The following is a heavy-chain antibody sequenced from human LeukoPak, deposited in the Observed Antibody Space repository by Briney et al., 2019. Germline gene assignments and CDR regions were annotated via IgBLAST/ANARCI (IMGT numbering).Heavy chain of an antibody. CDR2: IYYSGST. D-gene: IGHD6-13*01. V-gene: IGHV4-59*13. J-gene: IGHJ4*02. CDR3: ARDIAAAGVFDY. CDR1: GGSISSYY. Sequence: SETLSLICTVSGGSISSYYWSWIRQVPGKGLEWIGCIYYSGSTNYNPSLKSRVTVSIDTSKNQFSLKLNSVTAADTAVYFCARDIAAAGVFDYWGQGTLVTVSS.